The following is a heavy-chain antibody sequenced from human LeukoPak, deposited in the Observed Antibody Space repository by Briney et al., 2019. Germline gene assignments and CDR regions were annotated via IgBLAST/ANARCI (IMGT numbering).Heavy chain of an antibody. Sequence: PGGSLRLSCAASGFTFSSYWMNWVRQAPGKGLEWVANIKQDGSEKDYVDSVKGRFTISRDNAKNSLYLQMNSLRAKDTAVYYCARVSSLAVAGFFDYWGQGILVTVSS. J-gene: IGHJ4*02. CDR3: ARVSSLAVAGFFDY. CDR2: IKQDGSEK. D-gene: IGHD6-19*01. V-gene: IGHV3-7*01. CDR1: GFTFSSYW.